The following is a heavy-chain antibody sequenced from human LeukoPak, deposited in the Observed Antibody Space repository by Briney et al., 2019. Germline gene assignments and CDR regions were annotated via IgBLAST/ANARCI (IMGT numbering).Heavy chain of an antibody. CDR2: IYTSGIT. J-gene: IGHJ4*02. CDR1: GFTVSSNF. Sequence: GGSLRLSCAVSGFTVSSNFMSRVRQAPGKGPEWVSVIYTSGITYYADSVRGRFTISRDNSKNTLYLQMDSLTAEDTAVYYCAREDAGGTYSFDYWGQGTLVTVSS. CDR3: AREDAGGTYSFDY. V-gene: IGHV3-66*01. D-gene: IGHD1-26*01.